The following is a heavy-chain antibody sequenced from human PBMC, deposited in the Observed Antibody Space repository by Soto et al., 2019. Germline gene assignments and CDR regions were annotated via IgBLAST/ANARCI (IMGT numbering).Heavy chain of an antibody. CDR1: GFTFTDYW. J-gene: IGHJ6*03. V-gene: IGHV3-74*01. CDR3: ARGARGYYYMDV. CDR2: VKYDVSST. D-gene: IGHD3-10*01. Sequence: EVQLVESGGGLVQPGGSLRLSCAASGFTFTDYWMHWVRQVPGEGLVWVSRVKYDVSSTNYADSVKGRFAISRDNAKNTLYLQMNSLRNEGTAVYFCARGARGYYYMDVWGKGTTVTVS.